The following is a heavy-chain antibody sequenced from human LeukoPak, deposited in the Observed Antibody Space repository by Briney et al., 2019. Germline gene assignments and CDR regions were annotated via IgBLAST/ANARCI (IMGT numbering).Heavy chain of an antibody. CDR1: VFTFSGYG. J-gene: IGHJ3*01. CDR3: AIHGGGTIRIEAFDV. D-gene: IGHD3-3*01. Sequence: RGTLRLSCAASVFTFSGYGMRCVRQAPGEGLEWVSAIFGDGGDIFYADAVKGGFTISRDNSKNTLYLQKYSLRDEDTALYYCAIHGGGTIRIEAFDVWGQGTIVTISS. CDR2: IFGDGGDI. V-gene: IGHV3-23*01.